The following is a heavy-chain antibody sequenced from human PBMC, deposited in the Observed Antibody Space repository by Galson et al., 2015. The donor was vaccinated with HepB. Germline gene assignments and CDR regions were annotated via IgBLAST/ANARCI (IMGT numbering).Heavy chain of an antibody. J-gene: IGHJ2*01. D-gene: IGHD3-22*01. CDR2: INTNTGNP. CDR3: ARDLDNLDSSGYWTFDL. V-gene: IGHV7-4-1*02. CDR1: GYTFTSYA. Sequence: SVKVSCKASGYTFTSYAMNWVRQAPGQGLEWMGWINTNTGNPTYAQGFTGRFVFSLDTSVSTAYLQISSLKAEDTAVYYCARDLDNLDSSGYWTFDLWGRGTLVTVSS.